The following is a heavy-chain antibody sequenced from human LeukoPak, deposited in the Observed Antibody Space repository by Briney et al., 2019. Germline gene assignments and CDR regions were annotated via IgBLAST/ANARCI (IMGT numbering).Heavy chain of an antibody. J-gene: IGHJ6*02. Sequence: ASVKVSCKASGYTFTGYYMHWVRQAPGQGLEWMGWINPNSGGTNYAQKLQGRVTMTTDTSTSTAYMELRSLRSDDTAVYYCAVVPAATYYYYGMDVWGQGTTVTVSS. D-gene: IGHD2-2*01. CDR1: GYTFTGYY. V-gene: IGHV1-2*02. CDR2: INPNSGGT. CDR3: AVVPAATYYYYGMDV.